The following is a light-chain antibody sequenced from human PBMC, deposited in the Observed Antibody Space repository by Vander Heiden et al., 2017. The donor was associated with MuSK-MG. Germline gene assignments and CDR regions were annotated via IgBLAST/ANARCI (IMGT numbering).Light chain of an antibody. J-gene: IGKJ4*01. CDR2: GAS. V-gene: IGKV3-20*01. CDR3: QQDGGSHT. CDR1: QSVTNNY. Sequence: IVLTQSPGTLSLSPGERATLSCRASQSVTNNYIAWYQQRPGQAPRLVISGASNRANGFPDRFSGSGSGTDFTLTIDRLEAEDFAMYYWQQDGGSHTFGGGTKVAIK.